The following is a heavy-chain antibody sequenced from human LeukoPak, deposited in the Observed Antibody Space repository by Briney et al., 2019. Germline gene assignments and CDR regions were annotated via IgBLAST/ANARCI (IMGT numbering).Heavy chain of an antibody. V-gene: IGHV3-9*01. CDR3: AKDSSRLLSSWYGNWFDP. CDR2: ISWNSGSI. D-gene: IGHD6-13*01. Sequence: GRSLRLSCAASGFTFDDYAMHWVRHAPGKGLEWVSGISWNSGSIGYADSVKGRFTISRDNAKNSLYLQMNSLRAEDTALYYCAKDSSRLLSSWYGNWFDPWGQGTLVTVSS. CDR1: GFTFDDYA. J-gene: IGHJ5*02.